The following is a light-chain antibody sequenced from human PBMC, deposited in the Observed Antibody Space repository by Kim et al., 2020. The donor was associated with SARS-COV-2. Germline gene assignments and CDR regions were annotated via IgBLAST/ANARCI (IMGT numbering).Light chain of an antibody. J-gene: IGLJ1*01. Sequence: GPRVSISCSGSSSNIGGNPVTWYQQFPGTAPKVYIYNNNQRPSGVPDRFSGSKSGTSASLAISGLQSEDEADYYCAAWDDSLNGHVFGTGTKVTVL. CDR2: NNN. V-gene: IGLV1-44*01. CDR1: SSNIGGNP. CDR3: AAWDDSLNGHV.